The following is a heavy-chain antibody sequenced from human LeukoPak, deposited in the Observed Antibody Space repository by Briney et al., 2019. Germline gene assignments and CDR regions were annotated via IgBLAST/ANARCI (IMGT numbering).Heavy chain of an antibody. CDR2: IISSGSTI. V-gene: IGHV3-11*04. D-gene: IGHD2-2*02. Sequence: GGSLRLSCAASGFTFSDYYMSWIRQAPGKGLEWVSYIISSGSTIYYADSVKGRFTISRDNAKNSLYLQMNSLRAEDTAVYYCARDLVVVPAAIEGWFDPWGQGTLVTVSS. J-gene: IGHJ5*02. CDR1: GFTFSDYY. CDR3: ARDLVVVPAAIEGWFDP.